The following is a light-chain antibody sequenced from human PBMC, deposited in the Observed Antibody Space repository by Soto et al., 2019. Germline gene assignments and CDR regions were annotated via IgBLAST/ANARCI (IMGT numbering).Light chain of an antibody. Sequence: SYELTQAPSMSVAPGQTARITCGGNNIGSKSVHWYQQRPGQAPVVVIYDDTDRPSGIPERFSGSNSGNTATLTISGVEAGDEVDYYCQVRETNTDHLVFGGGTKLTVL. CDR1: NIGSKS. CDR3: QVRETNTDHLV. J-gene: IGLJ3*02. V-gene: IGLV3-21*02. CDR2: DDT.